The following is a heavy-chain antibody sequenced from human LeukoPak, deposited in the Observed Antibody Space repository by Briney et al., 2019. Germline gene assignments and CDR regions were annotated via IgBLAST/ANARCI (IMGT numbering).Heavy chain of an antibody. CDR1: GFTFTSHW. Sequence: PGGSLRLSCAASGFTFTSHWMHWVRQAPGEGLVWVSRISPDGSGTNYADSVKGRFTLSRDNAKNTVYLQMNNLRAEDTAVYYCASGWLQRNFDYWGQGTLVTVSS. CDR3: ASGWLQRNFDY. V-gene: IGHV3-74*01. CDR2: ISPDGSGT. J-gene: IGHJ4*02. D-gene: IGHD5-24*01.